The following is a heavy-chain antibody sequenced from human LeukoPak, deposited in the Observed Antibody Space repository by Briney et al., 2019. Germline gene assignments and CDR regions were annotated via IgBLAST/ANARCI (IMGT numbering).Heavy chain of an antibody. CDR1: GYTFTGYY. D-gene: IGHD2-15*01. V-gene: IGHV1-2*02. Sequence: ASVKVSCKASGYTFTGYYMHWVRRAPGQGLEWMGWINPNSGGTNYAQKFQGRVTMTRDTSISTAYMELSRLRSDDTAVYYCARGLTGYCSGGSCYVLNAFDIWGQGTMVTVSS. J-gene: IGHJ3*02. CDR3: ARGLTGYCSGGSCYVLNAFDI. CDR2: INPNSGGT.